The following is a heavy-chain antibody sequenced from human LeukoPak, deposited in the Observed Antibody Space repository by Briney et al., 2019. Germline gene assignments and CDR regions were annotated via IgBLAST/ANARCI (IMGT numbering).Heavy chain of an antibody. CDR1: GFTFSDYY. Sequence: GGSLRLSCAASGFTFSDYYMSWIRQAPGKGLEWVANIKQDGSEKYYVDSVKGRFTISRDNAKNSLYLQMNSLRAEDTAVYYCAREWDHDSSDYYLGVLRYFDYWGQGTLVTVSS. J-gene: IGHJ4*02. V-gene: IGHV3-7*01. D-gene: IGHD3-22*01. CDR3: AREWDHDSSDYYLGVLRYFDY. CDR2: IKQDGSEK.